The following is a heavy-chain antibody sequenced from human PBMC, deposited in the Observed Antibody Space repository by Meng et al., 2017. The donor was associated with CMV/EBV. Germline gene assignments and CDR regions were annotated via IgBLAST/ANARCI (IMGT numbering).Heavy chain of an antibody. CDR3: AREDIVVVPAARGFDY. V-gene: IGHV4-4*07. Sequence: VQLKESGPGRLKPSETLPLTCTVSGGSTSSYYWSWIRQPAGKGLEWIGRIYTSGSTNYNPSLKSRVTMSVDTSKNQFSLKLSSVTAADTAVYYCAREDIVVVPAARGFDYWGQGTLVTVSS. CDR1: GGSTSSYY. D-gene: IGHD2-2*01. CDR2: IYTSGST. J-gene: IGHJ4*02.